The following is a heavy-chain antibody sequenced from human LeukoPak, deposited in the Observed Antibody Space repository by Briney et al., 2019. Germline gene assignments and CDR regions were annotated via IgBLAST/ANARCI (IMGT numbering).Heavy chain of an antibody. CDR3: AREWQYQFDY. V-gene: IGHV4-39*07. CDR1: TGSISNTNYY. J-gene: IGHJ4*02. CDR2: IYHSGST. Sequence: SETLSLTCSVSTGSISNTNYYWAWIRQPPGKGLEWIGSIYHSGSTYYNPSLKSRVTISIDTSKNQFSLKVTSVTAADTAVYYCAREWQYQFDYWGQGTLVTVSS. D-gene: IGHD4-11*01.